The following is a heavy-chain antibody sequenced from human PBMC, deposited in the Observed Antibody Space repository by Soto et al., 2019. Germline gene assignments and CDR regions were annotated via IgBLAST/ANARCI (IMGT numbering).Heavy chain of an antibody. Sequence: GGSLRLSCAASGFTFSNAWMSWVRQAPGKGLEWVGRIKSKTDGGTTDYAAPVKGRFTISRDDSKNTLYLQMNSLKTEDTAVYYCTTEFSGPERTYYDYIWGSYQVDYWGQGTLVTVSS. CDR2: IKSKTDGGTT. J-gene: IGHJ4*02. CDR1: GFTFSNAW. CDR3: TTEFSGPERTYYDYIWGSYQVDY. V-gene: IGHV3-15*01. D-gene: IGHD3-16*02.